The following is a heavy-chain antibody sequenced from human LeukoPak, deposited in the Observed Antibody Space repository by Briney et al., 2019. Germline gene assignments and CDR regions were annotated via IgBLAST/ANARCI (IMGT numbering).Heavy chain of an antibody. CDR2: MNQHGGET. CDR1: GFTFNSFW. CDR3: ARGRPSDWGVDY. Sequence: GGSLRLSCVASGFTFNSFWMSWVRQSPGRGLEWVANMNQHGGETNYVDSMKGRVTISRDNAKNSLYLQMNSLRDEDTAVYYCARGRPSDWGVDYWGQGTLVTVSS. V-gene: IGHV3-7*01. J-gene: IGHJ4*02. D-gene: IGHD7-27*01.